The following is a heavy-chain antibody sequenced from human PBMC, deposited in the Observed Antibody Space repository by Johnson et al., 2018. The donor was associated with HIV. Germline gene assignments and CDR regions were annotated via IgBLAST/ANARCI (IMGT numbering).Heavy chain of an antibody. V-gene: IGHV3-66*01. J-gene: IGHJ3*02. CDR2: IYSGGST. CDR1: RIFFDDYG. D-gene: IGHD3-22*01. CDR3: ARGVRDSSGYPFAFDI. Sequence: VQLVESGGGLVQPGGSLRLSCADSRIFFDDYGMSGVRQSPGKGLEWVSVIYSGGSTYYADSVKGRFTISRDNSKNTLYLQMNSLRAEDTALYYCARGVRDSSGYPFAFDIWGQGTMVSVSS.